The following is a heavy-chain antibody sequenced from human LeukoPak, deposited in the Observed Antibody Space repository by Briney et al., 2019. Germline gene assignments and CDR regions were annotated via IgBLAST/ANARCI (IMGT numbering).Heavy chain of an antibody. CDR2: VYYSGTA. J-gene: IGHJ4*02. CDR1: GXSMRSYY. V-gene: IGHV4-59*08. CDR3: ARTKSGWYYSDY. Sequence: SETLSLTCTVSGXSMRSYYWSWIPQPPGKGLELIGYVYYSGTANYNPSLESRVTILVDTSKNQFSLNLSSVTAADTAVYYCARTKSGWYYSDYWGQGTMVSVSS. D-gene: IGHD6-19*01.